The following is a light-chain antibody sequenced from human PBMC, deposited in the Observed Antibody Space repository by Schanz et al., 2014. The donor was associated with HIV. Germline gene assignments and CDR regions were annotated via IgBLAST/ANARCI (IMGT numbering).Light chain of an antibody. J-gene: IGLJ2*01. Sequence: QSVLTQPPSASGTPGQRVTISCSGSSSNFRSNAVNWYQQLPGTAPKLVIYNTYHRPSGVPDRFSGSKSGASATLDITGLQTGDEADYYCGTWDSSLSAVVFGGGTKLTVL. V-gene: IGLV1-44*01. CDR2: NTY. CDR3: GTWDSSLSAVV. CDR1: SSNFRSNA.